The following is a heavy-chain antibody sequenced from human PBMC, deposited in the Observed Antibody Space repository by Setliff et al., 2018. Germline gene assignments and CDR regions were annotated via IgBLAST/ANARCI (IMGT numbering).Heavy chain of an antibody. CDR1: GFTFSSYS. D-gene: IGHD3-22*01. J-gene: IGHJ3*02. CDR3: ASLSRSYYDASGYFSNPFDI. V-gene: IGHV3-21*01. Sequence: GFLRLSCAASGFTFSSYSMNWVRQAPGKGLEWVSSISSSSSYIYYADSVKGRFTISRDNAKNSLYLQMNSLRAEDTALYYCASLSRSYYDASGYFSNPFDIWGQGTMVTVSS. CDR2: ISSSSSYI.